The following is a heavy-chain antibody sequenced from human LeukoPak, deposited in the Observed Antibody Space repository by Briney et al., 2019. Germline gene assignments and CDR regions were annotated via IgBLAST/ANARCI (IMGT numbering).Heavy chain of an antibody. D-gene: IGHD1-26*01. CDR1: GGSISSYY. CDR2: IYYSGST. CDR3: ARDRGYSGSYLDAFDI. Sequence: SETLSLTCTVSGGSISSYYWSWIRQPPGKGLEWIGYIYYSGSTNYNPSLKSRVTISVDTSKNQFSLKLSSVTAADTAAYYCARDRGYSGSYLDAFDIWGQGTMVTVSS. V-gene: IGHV4-59*01. J-gene: IGHJ3*02.